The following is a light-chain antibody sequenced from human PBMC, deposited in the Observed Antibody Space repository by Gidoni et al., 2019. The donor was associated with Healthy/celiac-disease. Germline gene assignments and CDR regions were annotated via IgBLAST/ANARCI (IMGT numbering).Light chain of an antibody. J-gene: IGKJ2*01. CDR1: QSVSSN. Sequence: EIVMTQSPATLSVSPGERATLSCRASQSVSSNLAWYQQKPGQAPRLLIYGASTRATGIPARFSGSGSGTEFTLTISSLQSEEFAVYYCQQYNNWPRTFGQXTKLEIK. CDR3: QQYNNWPRT. CDR2: GAS. V-gene: IGKV3-15*01.